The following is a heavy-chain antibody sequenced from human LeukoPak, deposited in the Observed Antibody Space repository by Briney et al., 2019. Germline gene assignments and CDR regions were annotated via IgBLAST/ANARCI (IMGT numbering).Heavy chain of an antibody. CDR3: ARVGLRLGELSFNAFDI. CDR1: GFTFSDYY. Sequence: PGGSLRLSCAASGFTFSDYYMSWIRQAPGKGLEWASYISSSGSTIYYADSVKGRFTISRDNAKNSLYLQMNSLRAEDTAVYYCARVGLRLGELSFNAFDIWGQGTMVTVSS. V-gene: IGHV3-11*04. J-gene: IGHJ3*02. D-gene: IGHD3-16*02. CDR2: ISSSGSTI.